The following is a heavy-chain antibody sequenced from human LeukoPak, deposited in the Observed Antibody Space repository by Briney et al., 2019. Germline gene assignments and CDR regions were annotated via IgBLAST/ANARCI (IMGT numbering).Heavy chain of an antibody. Sequence: GASVQVSCQACGWTFRAFGFSWVGQAPGQGREGVECISGDSTDANYAQKFRDTVTIATYKSTYSAYLELVSLRPDDAAVYYCGRVNYSYYYGVDVWGQGTTVTVSS. CDR1: GWTFRAFG. CDR3: GRVNYSYYYGVDV. J-gene: IGHJ6*02. CDR2: ISGDSTDA. V-gene: IGHV1-18*01.